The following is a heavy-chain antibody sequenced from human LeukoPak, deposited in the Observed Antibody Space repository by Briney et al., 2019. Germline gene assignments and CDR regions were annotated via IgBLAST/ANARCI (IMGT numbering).Heavy chain of an antibody. D-gene: IGHD3-3*01. Sequence: ASVKVSCKASGYTFTSYDINWVRQATGQGLEWMGWMNPNSGNTGYAQKFQGRVTMTRYTSISTAYMELSSLRSEDTAVYYCARGTRNDFWSGYYTGWFDPWGQGTLVTVSS. CDR2: MNPNSGNT. J-gene: IGHJ5*02. CDR3: ARGTRNDFWSGYYTGWFDP. V-gene: IGHV1-8*01. CDR1: GYTFTSYD.